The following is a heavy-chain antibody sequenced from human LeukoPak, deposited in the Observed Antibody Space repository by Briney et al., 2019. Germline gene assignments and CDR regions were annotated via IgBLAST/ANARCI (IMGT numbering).Heavy chain of an antibody. Sequence: PGGSLRLSCAASGFTFDDYAMHWVRQAPGKGLEWVSGISWNSGSIGYADPVKGRFTISRDDAKNSLYLQMNSLRAEDTALYYCAKSLPGWNYYYGKDVWGQGTTVTVSS. CDR2: ISWNSGSI. D-gene: IGHD2-15*01. V-gene: IGHV3-9*01. CDR3: AKSLPGWNYYYGKDV. CDR1: GFTFDDYA. J-gene: IGHJ6*02.